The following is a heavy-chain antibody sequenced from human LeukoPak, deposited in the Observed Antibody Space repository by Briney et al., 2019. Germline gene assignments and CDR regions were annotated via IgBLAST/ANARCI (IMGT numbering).Heavy chain of an antibody. V-gene: IGHV1-8*01. J-gene: IGHJ6*02. CDR1: GYTFSSYD. CDR3: AMVRGVIILRGKDYYYYYGMDV. CDR2: MNPNIGNT. Sequence: ASVKVSCKASGYTFSSYDINWVRQSTGQGLEWMGWMNPNIGNTGYAQKFQGRVTMTRNTSISTAYMELSSLRSEHTAVYYCAMVRGVIILRGKDYYYYYGMDVWGQGTTVTVSS. D-gene: IGHD3-10*01.